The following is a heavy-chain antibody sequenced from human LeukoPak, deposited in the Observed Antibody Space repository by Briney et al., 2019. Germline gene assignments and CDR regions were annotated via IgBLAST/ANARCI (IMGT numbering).Heavy chain of an antibody. CDR1: GFTFSNYA. CDR2: ISDSGGST. D-gene: IGHD1-26*01. CDR3: AKDLGRDLLRWFDP. J-gene: IGHJ5*02. V-gene: IGHV3-23*01. Sequence: GGSLRLSCAASGFTFSNYAMSWVRQAPENGLEWVSTISDSGGSTYYADSVKGRFTISRDNSKNTLYLQMNSLRAEDTAIYYCAKDLGRDLLRWFDPWGQGTPVTVSS.